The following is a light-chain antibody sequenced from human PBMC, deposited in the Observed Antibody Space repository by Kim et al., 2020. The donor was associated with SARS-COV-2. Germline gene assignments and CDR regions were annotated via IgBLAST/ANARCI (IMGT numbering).Light chain of an antibody. CDR2: GAS. Sequence: SPGQRATHTCRASQGVSSTCFAWYQPKPGQGPRRLIYGASSRASGIPDRFSGSGSGTDLTLTISRLEPDDFAVYYCQQYGSTPWTFGQGTKVDIK. CDR3: QQYGSTPWT. CDR1: QGVSSTC. J-gene: IGKJ1*01. V-gene: IGKV3-20*01.